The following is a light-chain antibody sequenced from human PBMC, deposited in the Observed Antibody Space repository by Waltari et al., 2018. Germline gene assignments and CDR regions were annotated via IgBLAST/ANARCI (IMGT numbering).Light chain of an antibody. V-gene: IGLV2-14*03. J-gene: IGLJ2*01. CDR1: SSDIGRYNY. CDR3: SSYTTSTTVI. Sequence: QPASVSASPGQSITISCTGTSSDIGRYNYVSWYQQHPGTAPKLLIFDVSKRPSGVSNRFSGSKSADTASLTISGLQSEDEADYYCSSYTTSTTVIFGGGTKLTVL. CDR2: DVS.